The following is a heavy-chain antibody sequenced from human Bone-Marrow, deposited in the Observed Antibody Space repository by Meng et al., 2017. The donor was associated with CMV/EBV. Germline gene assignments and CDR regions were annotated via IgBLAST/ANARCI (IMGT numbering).Heavy chain of an antibody. V-gene: IGHV1-46*01. D-gene: IGHD3-10*01. CDR2: VNPTGIRT. CDR1: GYTFTNNY. CDR3: ARDVTFGTGDCFDY. Sequence: ASVKVSCKASGYTFTNNYAHWVRQAPGQGLEWMGIVNPTGIRTTYSQKFQGRVTMTSDTSTSTVYMELSSLRSDDTAVYYCARDVTFGTGDCFDYWGQGTLVTSPQ. J-gene: IGHJ4*02.